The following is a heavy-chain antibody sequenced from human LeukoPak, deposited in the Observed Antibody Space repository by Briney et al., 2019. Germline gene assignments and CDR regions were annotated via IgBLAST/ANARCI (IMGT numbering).Heavy chain of an antibody. CDR3: AKDRALAGTTVIDY. J-gene: IGHJ4*02. V-gene: IGHV3-23*01. D-gene: IGHD6-19*01. Sequence: GSLRLSCAASGFTFSTYAMNWVRQAPGKGLEWVSTLSGSGDTTYYADSVKGRFTISRDNSKNTLYLQMNSLRAEDTAVYYCAKDRALAGTTVIDYWGQGTLVTVSS. CDR1: GFTFSTYA. CDR2: LSGSGDTT.